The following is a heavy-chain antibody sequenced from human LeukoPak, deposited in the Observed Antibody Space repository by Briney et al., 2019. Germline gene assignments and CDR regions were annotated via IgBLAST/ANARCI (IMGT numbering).Heavy chain of an antibody. CDR3: ARGLRYSSGWYYGY. V-gene: IGHV1-8*01. J-gene: IGHJ4*02. D-gene: IGHD6-19*01. Sequence: GASVKVSCKASGYTFTSYDINWVRQATGQVLEWMGWMNPNSGNTGYAQKFQGRVTMTRNTSISTAYMELSSLRSEDTAVYYCARGLRYSSGWYYGYWGQGTLVTVSS. CDR1: GYTFTSYD. CDR2: MNPNSGNT.